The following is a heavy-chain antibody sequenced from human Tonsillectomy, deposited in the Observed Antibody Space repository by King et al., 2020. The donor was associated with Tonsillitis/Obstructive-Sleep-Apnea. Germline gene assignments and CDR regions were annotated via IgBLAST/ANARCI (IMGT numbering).Heavy chain of an antibody. D-gene: IGHD5-18*01. CDR2: ISWNSGSI. CDR1: GFTFDDYA. Sequence: VQLVESGGGLVQPGRSLRLSCAASGFTFDDYAMHWVRQAPGKGLEWVSGISWNSGSIGYADSVKGRFTISRDNAKNSLYLQMNSLRAEDTALYYCAKATSYQLWLVNWGQGTLVTVSS. V-gene: IGHV3-9*01. J-gene: IGHJ4*02. CDR3: AKATSYQLWLVN.